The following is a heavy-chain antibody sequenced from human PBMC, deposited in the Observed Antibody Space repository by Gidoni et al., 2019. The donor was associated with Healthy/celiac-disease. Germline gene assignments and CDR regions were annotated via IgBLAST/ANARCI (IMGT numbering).Heavy chain of an antibody. D-gene: IGHD3-22*01. J-gene: IGHJ6*02. V-gene: IGHV3-48*03. CDR1: GFTFSGYE. CDR2: ISSSGITI. CDR3: ARESYYDSSGCGMAV. Sequence: EGQLVESGDGLVQPGGSLTLSCAASGFTFSGYELNWVRQAPGTGLGCVSYISSSGITIYYADSGKGRFTISRDNAKNSLYLQMNSLRAEDTAVYYCARESYYDSSGCGMAVWGQGTTVTVSS.